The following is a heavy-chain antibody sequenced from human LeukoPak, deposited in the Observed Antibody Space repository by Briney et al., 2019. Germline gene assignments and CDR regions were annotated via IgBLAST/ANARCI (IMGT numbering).Heavy chain of an antibody. V-gene: IGHV3-7*05. CDR2: IKPDGSEK. J-gene: IGHJ6*02. Sequence: GGSLRLSCAASGFTFINYWMNWVRQAPGKGLEWVAYIKPDGSEKQCMDSGKGRFTISRDDSKNTAYLLMSGLKSEDTAVYYCARLKSYGDPGSFYYYAMDVWGQGTTVTVSS. D-gene: IGHD4-17*01. CDR1: GFTFINYW. CDR3: ARLKSYGDPGSFYYYAMDV.